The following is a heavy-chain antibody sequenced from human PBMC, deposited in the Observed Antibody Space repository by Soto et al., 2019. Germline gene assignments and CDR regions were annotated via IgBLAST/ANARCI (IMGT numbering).Heavy chain of an antibody. CDR2: IYYSGST. V-gene: IGHV4-39*01. CDR1: GGSISSSSYY. D-gene: IGHD3-10*01. Sequence: SSETLSLTCTVSGGSISSSSYYWGWIRQPPGKGLEWIGSIYYSGSTYYNPSLKSRVTISVDTSKNQFSLKLSSVTAADTAVYYCARHTPDRPRWFGEDNNWFDPWGQGTLVTVSS. CDR3: ARHTPDRPRWFGEDNNWFDP. J-gene: IGHJ5*02.